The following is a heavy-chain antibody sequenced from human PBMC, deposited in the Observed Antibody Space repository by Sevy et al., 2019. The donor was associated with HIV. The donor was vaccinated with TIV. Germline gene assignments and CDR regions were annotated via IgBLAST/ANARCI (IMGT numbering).Heavy chain of an antibody. D-gene: IGHD2-2*01. J-gene: IGHJ4*02. V-gene: IGHV4-38-2*01. CDR2: INDFGST. CDR1: GYSISSGYY. CDR3: ARVSGAVPVADY. Sequence: SETLSLTCAVSGYSISSGYYWGWIRQPPGKGLKWIGGINDFGSTYYNPSLKNRVTISVDTSKNQFSLKLNSVTAADTAVYYCARVSGAVPVADYWGQGTLVTVSS.